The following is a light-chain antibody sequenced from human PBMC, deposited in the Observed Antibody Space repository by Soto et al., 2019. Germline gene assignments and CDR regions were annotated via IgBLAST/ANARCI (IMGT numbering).Light chain of an antibody. V-gene: IGKV3-20*01. CDR3: QQYGSSPRT. CDR1: QSVSTYY. CDR2: GAS. J-gene: IGKJ4*01. Sequence: EIVLTQSPGTLSLSPGERATLSCRASQSVSTYYFAWYQQKPGQAPRLLIYGASSRATGIPDRFSGSGSGTDFTLTFSRLEPEDFAVYYCQQYGSSPRTFGGGTKVEIK.